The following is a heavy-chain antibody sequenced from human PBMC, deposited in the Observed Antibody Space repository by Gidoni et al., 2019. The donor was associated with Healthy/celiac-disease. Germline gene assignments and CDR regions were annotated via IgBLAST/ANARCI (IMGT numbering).Heavy chain of an antibody. CDR1: GFTFSNAW. Sequence: EVQLVETGGGLVKPGGSLRLSGAASGFTFSNAWMSWVRQAPGKGLEWVGRIKSKTDGGTTDYAAPVKGRFTISRDDSKNTLYLQMNSLKTEDTAVYYCTTQEWELPNFDYWGQGTLVTVSS. CDR2: IKSKTDGGTT. CDR3: TTQEWELPNFDY. J-gene: IGHJ4*02. V-gene: IGHV3-15*01. D-gene: IGHD1-26*01.